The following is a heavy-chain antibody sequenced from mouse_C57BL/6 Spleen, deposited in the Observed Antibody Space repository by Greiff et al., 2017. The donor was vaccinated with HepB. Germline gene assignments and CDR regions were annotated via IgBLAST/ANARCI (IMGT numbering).Heavy chain of an antibody. CDR2: ISSGGSYT. Sequence: EVKLMESGGDLVKPGGSLKLSCAASGFTFSSYGMSWVRQTPDKRLEWVATISSGGSYTYYPDSVKGRFTISRDNAKNTLYLQMSSLKSEDTAMYYCARPPYYYGSSYEGFAYWGQGTLVTVSA. V-gene: IGHV5-6*01. CDR3: ARPPYYYGSSYEGFAY. J-gene: IGHJ3*01. D-gene: IGHD1-1*01. CDR1: GFTFSSYG.